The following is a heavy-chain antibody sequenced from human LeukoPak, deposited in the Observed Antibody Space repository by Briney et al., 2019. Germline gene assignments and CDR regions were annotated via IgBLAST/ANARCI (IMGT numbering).Heavy chain of an antibody. J-gene: IGHJ4*02. CDR1: GFTFSSYS. CDR3: ASVPDYDFWSGYYY. CDR2: ISSSSSYI. V-gene: IGHV3-21*01. Sequence: GGSLRLSCAASGFTFSSYSMNWVRQAPGKGLECVSSISSSSSYIYYADSVKGRFTISRDNAKNSLYLQMNSLRAEDTAVYYCASVPDYDFWSGYYYWGQGTLVTVSS. D-gene: IGHD3-3*01.